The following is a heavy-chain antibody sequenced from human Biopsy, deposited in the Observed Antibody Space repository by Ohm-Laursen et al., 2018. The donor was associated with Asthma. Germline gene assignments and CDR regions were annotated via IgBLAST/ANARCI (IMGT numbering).Heavy chain of an antibody. V-gene: IGHV3-30*18. CDR3: AKDVFPGWELRRGPDY. Sequence: SLRLSCSASEFSFSNYGMHWVRQAPGKGLDWVAVISFDGSNKNYTDSVKGRFNISRDNSRNTLHLQMNSLRAEDTAVYYCAKDVFPGWELRRGPDYWGQGTLVTVSS. CDR1: EFSFSNYG. D-gene: IGHD1-26*01. CDR2: ISFDGSNK. J-gene: IGHJ4*02.